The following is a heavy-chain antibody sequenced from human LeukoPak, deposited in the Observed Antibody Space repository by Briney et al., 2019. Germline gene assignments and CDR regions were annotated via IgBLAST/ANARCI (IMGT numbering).Heavy chain of an antibody. V-gene: IGHV3-21*01. CDR2: ITSGVNI. J-gene: IGHJ6*03. Sequence: GGSLRLSCAASEFTLSRYGVNWVRQAPGKGLESVSYITSGVNIYYADSVKGRFTISRDNAKNSTYLQMNSLRAEDTAVYYCARVSFCSSSSCYRYMDVWGKGTTVTVSS. D-gene: IGHD2-2*01. CDR3: ARVSFCSSSSCYRYMDV. CDR1: EFTLSRYG.